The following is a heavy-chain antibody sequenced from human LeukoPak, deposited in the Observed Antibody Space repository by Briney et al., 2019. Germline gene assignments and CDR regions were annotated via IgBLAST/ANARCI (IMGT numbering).Heavy chain of an antibody. V-gene: IGHV4-39*07. D-gene: IGHD3-9*01. Sequence: SPETLSLTCTVSSGSVSNSHYYWAWVRQPPGKGLEWLGSIFYSGNTHYNPSLKSPVTISIDTSKNQFSLKVSSVTAADTAIYYCARDLSFDWFPYYFDYWGQGILVTVSS. CDR1: SGSVSNSHYY. J-gene: IGHJ4*02. CDR2: IFYSGNT. CDR3: ARDLSFDWFPYYFDY.